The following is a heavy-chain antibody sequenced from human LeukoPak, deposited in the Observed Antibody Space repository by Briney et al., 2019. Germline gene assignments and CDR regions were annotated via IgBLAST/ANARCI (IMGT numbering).Heavy chain of an antibody. CDR2: ISSSSSTI. V-gene: IGHV3-48*01. CDR3: ARELRGVVVVPAANFLDY. J-gene: IGHJ4*02. CDR1: GFTFSSYS. D-gene: IGHD2-2*01. Sequence: GSLRLSCAASGFTFSSYSMNWVRQAPGKGLEWVSYISSSSSTIYYADSVKGRFTISRDNAKNSLYLQMNSLRAEDTAVYYCARELRGVVVVPAANFLDYWGQGTLVTVSS.